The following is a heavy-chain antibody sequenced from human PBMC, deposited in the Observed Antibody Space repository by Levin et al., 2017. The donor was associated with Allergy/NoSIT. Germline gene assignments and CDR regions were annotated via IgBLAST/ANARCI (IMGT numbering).Heavy chain of an antibody. V-gene: IGHV2-5*02. D-gene: IGHD2-15*01. CDR2: IYWDNDT. Sequence: VSGPTLVKPTQTLTLTCTFSGFSLSTSQTAVGWIRQSPGKALEWLALIYWDNDTRYSPSLKTRLTITKDTSKNQVVLTMAYMDPADTATYYCAHRRGSSGAHWFDPWGQGTLVTVSS. J-gene: IGHJ5*02. CDR3: AHRRGSSGAHWFDP. CDR1: GFSLSTSQTA.